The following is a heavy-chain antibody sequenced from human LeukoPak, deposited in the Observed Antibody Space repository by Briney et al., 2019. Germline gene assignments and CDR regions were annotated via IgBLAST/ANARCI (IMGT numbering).Heavy chain of an antibody. CDR3: AKDLQGGWLRFLLDY. J-gene: IGHJ4*02. Sequence: GGSLRLSCAASGFTFSSYWMSWVRQAPGKGLEWVSAISGSGGSTYYADSVKGRFTISRDNSKNTLYLQMNSLRAEDTAVYYCAKDLQGGWLRFLLDYWGQGTLVAVSS. CDR1: GFTFSSYW. V-gene: IGHV3-23*01. CDR2: ISGSGGST. D-gene: IGHD5-12*01.